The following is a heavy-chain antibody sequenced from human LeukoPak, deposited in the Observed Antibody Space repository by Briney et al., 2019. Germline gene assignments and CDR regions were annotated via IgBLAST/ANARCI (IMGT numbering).Heavy chain of an antibody. CDR1: GFTFSSYE. D-gene: IGHD6-6*01. CDR2: ISSSGSTI. Sequence: GGSLRLSCAASGFTFSSYEMNWVRQAPGKGLEWVSYISSSGSTIYYADSVKGRFTISRDNAKNSLYLQMNSLRAEDMALYYCAKGSIAARTSAFDIWGQGTMVTVSS. J-gene: IGHJ3*02. CDR3: AKGSIAARTSAFDI. V-gene: IGHV3-48*03.